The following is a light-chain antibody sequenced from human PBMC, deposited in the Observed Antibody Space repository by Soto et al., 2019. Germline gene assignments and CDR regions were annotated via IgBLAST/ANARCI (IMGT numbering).Light chain of an antibody. CDR3: ISYTSTSTLYV. Sequence: QSALTQPASVSGSPGQSITISFTGTSSDVGDYSYVSWYQQYPGKAPKLMIYEVTNRPSGVSNRFSGSKSDNTASLTISGLQAEDEADYYCISYTSTSTLYVFGTGTKVTVL. V-gene: IGLV2-14*01. CDR1: SSDVGDYSY. J-gene: IGLJ1*01. CDR2: EVT.